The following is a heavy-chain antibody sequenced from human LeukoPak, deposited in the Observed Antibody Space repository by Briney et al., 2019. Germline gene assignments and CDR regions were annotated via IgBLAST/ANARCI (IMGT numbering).Heavy chain of an antibody. J-gene: IGHJ6*03. CDR3: ARGPYYYDSSGPYYYMDV. CDR1: GGSFSGYY. CDR2: INHSGST. Sequence: SETLSLTCAVYGGSFSGYYWSWIRQPPGKGLEWNGEINHSGSTNYNPSLKSRVTISVDTSKNQFSLNLSSVTAADTAVYYCARGPYYYDSSGPYYYMDVWGKGTTVTVSS. V-gene: IGHV4-34*01. D-gene: IGHD3-22*01.